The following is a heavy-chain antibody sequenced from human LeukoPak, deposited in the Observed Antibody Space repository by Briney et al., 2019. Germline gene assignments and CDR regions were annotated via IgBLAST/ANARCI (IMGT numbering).Heavy chain of an antibody. J-gene: IGHJ6*02. CDR3: AREAGYCSSTSCYEGYGMDV. CDR1: GFTFSSYA. CDR2: ISYDGSNK. V-gene: IGHV3-30-3*01. D-gene: IGHD2-2*01. Sequence: PGGSLRLSCAASGFTFSSYAMHWVRQAPGKGLEWVAVISYDGSNKYYADSVKGRFTISRDNSKNTLYLQMNSLRAEDTAVYYCAREAGYCSSTSCYEGYGMDVWGQGTTVTVSS.